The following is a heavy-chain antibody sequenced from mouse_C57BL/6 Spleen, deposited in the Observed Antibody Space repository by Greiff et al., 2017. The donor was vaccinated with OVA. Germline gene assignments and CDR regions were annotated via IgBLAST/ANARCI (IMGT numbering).Heavy chain of an antibody. Sequence: EVQLQQSGPVLVKPGASVKMSCKASGYTFTDYYMNWVKQSHGKSLEWIGVINPYNGGTSYNQKFKGKATLTVDKSSSTAYMELNSLTSEDSAVYYCARYDYDGGYAMDYWGQGTSVTVSS. D-gene: IGHD2-4*01. V-gene: IGHV1-19*01. CDR2: INPYNGGT. CDR1: GYTFTDYY. CDR3: ARYDYDGGYAMDY. J-gene: IGHJ4*01.